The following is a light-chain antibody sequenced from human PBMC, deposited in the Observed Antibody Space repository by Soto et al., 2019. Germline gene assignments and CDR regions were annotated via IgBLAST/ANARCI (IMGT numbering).Light chain of an antibody. J-gene: IGLJ1*01. CDR2: EVT. CDR3: SSYTNINTRACV. Sequence: QSALTQPASVSGSPGQSITISCTGTSSDVGGYNYVSWYQQHPGKAPKLMIFEVTDRPSGVSNRFSGSKSGNTASLTISGLQAEDEAEYSCSSYTNINTRACVFGTGTKVTV. CDR1: SSDVGGYNY. V-gene: IGLV2-14*01.